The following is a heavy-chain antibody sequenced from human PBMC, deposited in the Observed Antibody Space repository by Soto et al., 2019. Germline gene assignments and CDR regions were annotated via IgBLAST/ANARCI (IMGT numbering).Heavy chain of an antibody. CDR2: IYYSGTS. D-gene: IGHD2-2*01. CDR3: ARLHCDSPNCVPLDP. Sequence: SETLSLTCTVSGGSIRDDTYYWGWIRQPPGKGLEWIGSIYYSGTSSYNPSLKSRVTMSVDTSKKQLSLRLSSVTAADTAVYYCARLHCDSPNCVPLDPWGQGTLVTVSS. V-gene: IGHV4-39*01. CDR1: GGSIRDDTYY. J-gene: IGHJ5*02.